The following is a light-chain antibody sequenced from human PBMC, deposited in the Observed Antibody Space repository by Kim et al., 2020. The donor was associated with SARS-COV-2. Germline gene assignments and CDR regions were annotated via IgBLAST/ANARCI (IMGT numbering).Light chain of an antibody. Sequence: QPALTQPRSVSGSPGQSVTISCTGTSSDVGGYNYVSWYQQHPDKAPKLMIYDVTEWPSGVPDRFSASKSGNTASLTISGLQAEDEADYYCCSYAGSPPYVFGTGTKVTVL. J-gene: IGLJ1*01. CDR1: SSDVGGYNY. CDR2: DVT. CDR3: CSYAGSPPYV. V-gene: IGLV2-11*01.